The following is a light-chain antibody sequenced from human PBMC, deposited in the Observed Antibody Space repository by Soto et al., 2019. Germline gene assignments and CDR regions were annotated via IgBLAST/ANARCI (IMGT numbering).Light chain of an antibody. CDR2: EVN. CDR3: SSYAGSNPLIG. CDR1: SSVVGGYNY. J-gene: IGLJ1*01. V-gene: IGLV2-8*01. Sequence: QSVLTQPPSASGSPGQSVTISCTGTSSVVGGYNYVSWYQQHPGKAPELMIYEVNKRPSGVPDRFSGSKSGNTASLTVSGLHAEDEAYYYCSSYAGSNPLIGFGTGTKLTVL.